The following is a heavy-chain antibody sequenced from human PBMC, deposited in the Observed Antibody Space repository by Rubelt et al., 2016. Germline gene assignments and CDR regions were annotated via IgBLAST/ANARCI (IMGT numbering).Heavy chain of an antibody. D-gene: IGHD1-14*01. CDR1: GFSVSSNY. V-gene: IGHV3-66*01. J-gene: IGHJ4*02. Sequence: EVQLLESGGGLVQPGGSLRLSCAASGFSVSSNYMSWVRQAPGKGLEWVSVIYAGGSTYYADSVKGRFTISRDNSKNTLYLQMNSLRAEDTAMYYCARDHVPGNAVYDPFEFWGQGIMVTVSS. CDR3: ARDHVPGNAVYDPFEF. CDR2: IYAGGST.